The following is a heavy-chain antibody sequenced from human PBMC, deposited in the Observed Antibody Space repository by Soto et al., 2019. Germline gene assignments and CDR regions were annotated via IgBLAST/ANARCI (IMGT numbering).Heavy chain of an antibody. V-gene: IGHV1-18*01. Sequence: GASVKVSCKASGYTFTSYGISWVRQAPGQGLEWMGWISAYNGNTNYAQKLQGRVTMTTDTSTSTAYMELRSLRSDDTAVYYCARGVYSYGLNWFEPWGQGTLVTVSS. CDR2: ISAYNGNT. CDR1: GYTFTSYG. D-gene: IGHD5-18*01. CDR3: ARGVYSYGLNWFEP. J-gene: IGHJ5*02.